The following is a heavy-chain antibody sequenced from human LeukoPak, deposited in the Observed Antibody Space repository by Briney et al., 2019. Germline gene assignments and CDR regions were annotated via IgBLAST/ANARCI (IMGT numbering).Heavy chain of an antibody. CDR1: GYTFTGYY. D-gene: IGHD6-19*01. CDR2: IIPILGIA. CDR3: ARVKQWRYYYYGMDV. V-gene: IGHV1-69*04. J-gene: IGHJ6*02. Sequence: SVKVSCKASGYTFTGYYMHWVRQAPGQGLEWMGRIIPILGIANYAQKFQGRVTITADKSTSTAYMELSSLRSEDTAVYYCARVKQWRYYYYGMDVWGQGTTVTVSS.